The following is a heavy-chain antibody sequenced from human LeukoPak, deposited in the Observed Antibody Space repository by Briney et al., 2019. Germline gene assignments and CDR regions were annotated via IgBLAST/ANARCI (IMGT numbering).Heavy chain of an antibody. CDR1: GYTFTSYG. CDR2: ISGYNGNT. V-gene: IGHV1-18*01. CDR3: ARSGYCSGGSCYSGAFDI. D-gene: IGHD2-15*01. J-gene: IGHJ3*02. Sequence: ASVKVSCKASGYTFTSYGISWVRQAPGHRLEWMGWISGYNGNTNYAQKLQGRVTMTTDTSTSTAYMELRSLRSDDTAVYYCARSGYCSGGSCYSGAFDIWGQGTMVTISS.